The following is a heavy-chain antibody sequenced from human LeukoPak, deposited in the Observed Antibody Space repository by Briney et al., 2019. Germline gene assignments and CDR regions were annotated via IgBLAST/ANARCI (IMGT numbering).Heavy chain of an antibody. J-gene: IGHJ4*02. CDR3: ARAVNYYGSGSCDY. CDR2: ISSSSSYI. CDR1: GFTFSSYS. Sequence: PGGSLRLSRAASGFTFSSYSMNWVRQAPGKGLEWVSSISSSSSYIYYADSVKGRFTISRDNAKNSLYLQMNSLRAEDTAVYYCARAVNYYGSGSCDYWGQGTLVTVSS. D-gene: IGHD3-10*01. V-gene: IGHV3-21*01.